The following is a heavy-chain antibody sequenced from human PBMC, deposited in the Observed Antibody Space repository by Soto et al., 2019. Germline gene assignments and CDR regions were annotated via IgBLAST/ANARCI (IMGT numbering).Heavy chain of an antibody. Sequence: QVQLVESGGGVVQPGRSLRLSCAASGFTFSSFGMHWVRQAPGKGLEWVALISYDGSNKYYADSVKGRFTISRDKSKNTLYLQMNSLRAEDTAVYYCAKDRGGSSADLDYWGQGTLVTVSS. CDR1: GFTFSSFG. J-gene: IGHJ4*02. CDR2: ISYDGSNK. V-gene: IGHV3-30*18. D-gene: IGHD3-16*01. CDR3: AKDRGGSSADLDY.